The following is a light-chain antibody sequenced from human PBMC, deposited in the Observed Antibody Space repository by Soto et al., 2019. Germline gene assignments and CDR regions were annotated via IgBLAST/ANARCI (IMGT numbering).Light chain of an antibody. CDR1: QRVSSRY. CDR2: VAS. CDR3: QQYCSSPCT. J-gene: IGKJ2*02. Sequence: EIVLTQSPGTLSLSPGERVTLSCSASQRVSSRYLAWYRQKPGQAPRLLIYVASTWDTGIPDRVSGSGSGTDFTLPISRLEAEDFAVYYCQQYCSSPCTFGHGTKLQS. V-gene: IGKV3-20*01.